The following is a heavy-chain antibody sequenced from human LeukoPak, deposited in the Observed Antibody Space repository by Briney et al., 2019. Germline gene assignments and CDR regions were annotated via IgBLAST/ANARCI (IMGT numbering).Heavy chain of an antibody. D-gene: IGHD2-15*01. Sequence: GSLRLSCAASGFTFSSYAMSWVRQAPGKGLEWVSAISGSGGSTYYADSVKGRFTISRDNSKNTLYLQMNSLRAKDTAVYYCAKDGVVVVAAMFDYWGQGTLVTVSS. CDR2: ISGSGGST. CDR3: AKDGVVVVAAMFDY. CDR1: GFTFSSYA. V-gene: IGHV3-23*01. J-gene: IGHJ4*02.